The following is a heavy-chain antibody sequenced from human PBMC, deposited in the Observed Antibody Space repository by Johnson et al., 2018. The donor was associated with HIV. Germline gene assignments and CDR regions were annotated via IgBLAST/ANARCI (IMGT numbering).Heavy chain of an antibody. Sequence: QVQLVESGGGVVQPGLSLRLSCAASRFAFKTYAMHWVRQTPGKGLEWLAVISYDGSKTYYADSVKGRFTIARDNSRNTLYLQMNSLRTDDTAVYYCAKEYRQQGVGAFDLWGQGTMVTVSS. D-gene: IGHD3-10*01. CDR1: RFAFKTYA. V-gene: IGHV3-30-3*02. CDR3: AKEYRQQGVGAFDL. CDR2: ISYDGSKT. J-gene: IGHJ3*01.